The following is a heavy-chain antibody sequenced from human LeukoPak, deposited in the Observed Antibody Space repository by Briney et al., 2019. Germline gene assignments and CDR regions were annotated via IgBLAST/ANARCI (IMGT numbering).Heavy chain of an antibody. V-gene: IGHV3-48*02. CDR2: ISSSDNTI. D-gene: IGHD3-22*01. CDR3: ARDLVSYDSRGYYKTYGMDV. Sequence: GGSLRLSCAASGFAFSDYSMNWVRQAPGKGLEWVSYISSSDNTIHYADSVKGRFTISRDNAKNSLYLAMNSLRDEDTAVYSCARDLVSYDSRGYYKTYGMDVWGPGEPVTVSS. CDR1: GFAFSDYS. J-gene: IGHJ6*02.